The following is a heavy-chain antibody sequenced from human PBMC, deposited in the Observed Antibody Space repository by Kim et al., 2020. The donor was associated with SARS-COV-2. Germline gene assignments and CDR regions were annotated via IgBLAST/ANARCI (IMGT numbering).Heavy chain of an antibody. V-gene: IGHV3-7*01. J-gene: IGHJ4*02. Sequence: GGSLRLSCAASGFTFNGYWMTWVRQAPGKGLEWVANIKQDGSEKSYVDSVKGRFTISRDNAKNSLYLQMNSLRADDTAVYYCARNVRSGWPNIYDYFDYWGQGTLVTVSS. CDR3: ARNVRSGWPNIYDYFDY. CDR2: IKQDGSEK. CDR1: GFTFNGYW. D-gene: IGHD6-19*01.